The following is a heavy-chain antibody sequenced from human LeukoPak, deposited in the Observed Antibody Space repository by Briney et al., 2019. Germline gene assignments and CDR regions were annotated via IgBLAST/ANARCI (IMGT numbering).Heavy chain of an antibody. CDR2: MYFDGSNK. V-gene: IGHV3-33*01. CDR1: GFTFSSYG. J-gene: IGHJ4*02. D-gene: IGHD5-24*01. CDR3: ARGAETATLPDY. Sequence: PGGSLRLSCAASGFTFSSYGMQWVRQAPGKGLEWVAAMYFDGSNKFYADSVKGRITISRDSSKNTLYLQMNSLRAEDTAVYYCARGAETATLPDYWGQGTLVTVSS.